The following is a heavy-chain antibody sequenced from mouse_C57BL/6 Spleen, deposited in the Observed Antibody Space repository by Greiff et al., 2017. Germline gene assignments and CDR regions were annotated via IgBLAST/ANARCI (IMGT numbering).Heavy chain of an antibody. CDR1: GFTFSSYA. V-gene: IGHV5-4*01. Sequence: EVKVVESGGGLVKPGGSLKLSCAASGFTFSSYAMSWVRQTPEKRLEWVATISDGGSYTYYPDNVKGRFTISRDNAKNNLYLQMSHLKSEDTAMYYCARDDGYPPFAYWGQGTLVTVSA. CDR2: ISDGGSYT. D-gene: IGHD2-3*01. J-gene: IGHJ3*01. CDR3: ARDDGYPPFAY.